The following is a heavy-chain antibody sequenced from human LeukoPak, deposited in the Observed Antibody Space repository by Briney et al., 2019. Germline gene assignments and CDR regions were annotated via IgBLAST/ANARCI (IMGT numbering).Heavy chain of an antibody. CDR2: ISGSGGST. CDR1: GFTFSSYA. D-gene: IGHD3-22*01. J-gene: IGHJ4*02. CDR3: AKAPSGKITMIVVARHLVFDY. Sequence: PGGSLRLSCAASGFTFSSYAMSWVRQAPGKGLEWVSAISGSGGSTYYADSVKGRFTISRDNSKNTLYLQMNSLRAEDTAVYYCAKAPSGKITMIVVARHLVFDYWGQGTLVTVSS. V-gene: IGHV3-23*01.